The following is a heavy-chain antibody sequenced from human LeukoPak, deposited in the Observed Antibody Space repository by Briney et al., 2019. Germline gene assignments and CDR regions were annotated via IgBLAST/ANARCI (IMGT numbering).Heavy chain of an antibody. D-gene: IGHD2-15*01. CDR1: GYTFTGYY. CDR3: ARVLGYCSGGSCYFDY. Sequence: ASLKVSCKAAGYTFTGYYMHWVRQAPGQGLEWMGWINPNSGGTNYAQKLQGRVTMTTDTSTSTAYMELRSLRSDDTAVYYCARVLGYCSGGSCYFDYWGQGTLVTVSS. V-gene: IGHV1-2*02. CDR2: INPNSGGT. J-gene: IGHJ4*02.